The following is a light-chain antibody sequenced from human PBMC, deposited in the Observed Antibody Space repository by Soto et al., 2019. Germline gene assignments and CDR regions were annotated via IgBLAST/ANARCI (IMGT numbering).Light chain of an antibody. J-gene: IGLJ1*01. V-gene: IGLV1-44*01. Sequence: QSVLTQPPSASGTPGQRVTISCSGSSSSIGSNSVNWYQQLPRTAPKVLIYTNNQRPSEVPDRFSGAKSGTSASLAISGLQSEDEADYYCAAWDGSLNVYVFGTGTKLTVL. CDR3: AAWDGSLNVYV. CDR1: SSSIGSNS. CDR2: TNN.